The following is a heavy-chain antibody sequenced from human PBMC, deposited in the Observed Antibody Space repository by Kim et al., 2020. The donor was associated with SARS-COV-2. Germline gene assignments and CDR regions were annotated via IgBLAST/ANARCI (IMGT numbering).Heavy chain of an antibody. Sequence: GGSLRLSCAASGFTFSSYGMHWVRQAPGKGLEWVAVIWYDGSNKYYADSVKGRFTISRDNSKNTLYLQMNSLRAEDTAVYYCARGYDSSGYYYPYFDYWGQGTLVTVSS. J-gene: IGHJ4*02. CDR1: GFTFSSYG. CDR3: ARGYDSSGYYYPYFDY. D-gene: IGHD3-22*01. V-gene: IGHV3-33*01. CDR2: IWYDGSNK.